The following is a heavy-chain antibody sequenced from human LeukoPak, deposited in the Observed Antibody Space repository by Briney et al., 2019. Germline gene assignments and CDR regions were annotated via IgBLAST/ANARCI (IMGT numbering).Heavy chain of an antibody. V-gene: IGHV4-34*01. CDR1: GGSFSGYY. Sequence: SETLSLTCAVYGGSFSGYYWSWIRQPPGKGLEWIGEINHSESTNYNPSLKSRVTISVDTSKNPLSLKLSSVTAGDTAVYYCARGDDSSGYSTFDIWGQGTMVTVSS. CDR3: ARGDDSSGYSTFDI. CDR2: INHSEST. D-gene: IGHD3-22*01. J-gene: IGHJ3*02.